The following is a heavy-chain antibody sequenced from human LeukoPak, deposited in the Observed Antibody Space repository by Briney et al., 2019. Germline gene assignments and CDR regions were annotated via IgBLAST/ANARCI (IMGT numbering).Heavy chain of an antibody. J-gene: IGHJ4*02. D-gene: IGHD6-13*01. CDR3: ARSLAAAGTIDY. CDR1: GGSFSGYY. V-gene: IGHV4-34*01. CDR2: INHSGST. Sequence: SETLSLTCAVYGGSFSGYYWSWIRRPPGKGLEWIGEINHSGSTNYNPSLKSRVTISVDTSKNQFSLKLSSVTAADTAVYYCARSLAAAGTIDYWGQGTLVTVSS.